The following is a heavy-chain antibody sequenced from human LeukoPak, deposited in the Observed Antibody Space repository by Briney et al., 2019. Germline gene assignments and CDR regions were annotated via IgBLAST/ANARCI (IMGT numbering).Heavy chain of an antibody. CDR1: GFTFSSYG. Sequence: GGSLRLSCAASGFTFSSYGMHWVRQAPGKGLEWVAFIRYDGSNKYYADSVKGRFTISSDNSKNMLYLQMTSLRADDTAVYFCAKDRGYYGAGSSGLDVWGKGTPVTFSS. J-gene: IGHJ6*04. CDR3: AKDRGYYGAGSSGLDV. V-gene: IGHV3-30*02. D-gene: IGHD3-10*01. CDR2: IRYDGSNK.